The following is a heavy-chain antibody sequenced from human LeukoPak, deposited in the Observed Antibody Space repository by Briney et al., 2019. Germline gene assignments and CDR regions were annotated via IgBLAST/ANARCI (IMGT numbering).Heavy chain of an antibody. D-gene: IGHD2/OR15-2a*01. Sequence: GGSLRLSCAASGFTFSSYAMNWVRQAPGKGLEWVSSIGGSGGNTYYADSVKGRFTISRDNSKNTLYLQMNNLRTEDTAVYYCVKMGGDSPNYWGQGTLVTVSS. CDR1: GFTFSSYA. V-gene: IGHV3-23*01. CDR2: IGGSGGNT. J-gene: IGHJ4*02. CDR3: VKMGGDSPNY.